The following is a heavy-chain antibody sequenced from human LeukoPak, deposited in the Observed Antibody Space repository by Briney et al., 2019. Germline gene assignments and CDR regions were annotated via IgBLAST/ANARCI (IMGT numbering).Heavy chain of an antibody. CDR2: ISSSGSTI. CDR1: GFTFSDYY. D-gene: IGHD3-22*01. Sequence: GGSLRLSCAASGFTFSDYYMGWIRQAPGKGLEWVSYISSSGSTIYYADSVKGRFTISRDNAKNSLYLQMNSLRAEDTAVYYCASREGYYYDGSGYLNYWGQGTLVTVSS. V-gene: IGHV3-11*01. CDR3: ASREGYYYDGSGYLNY. J-gene: IGHJ4*02.